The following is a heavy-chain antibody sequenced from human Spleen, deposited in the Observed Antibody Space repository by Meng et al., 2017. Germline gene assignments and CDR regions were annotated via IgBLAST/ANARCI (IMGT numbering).Heavy chain of an antibody. D-gene: IGHD4-11*01. CDR2: INHSGST. Sequence: QVQLKRWGSGLLTPSETLSLTFVCSGGSFSDYDWSWIRQPPGKGLEWIGEINHSGSTNYNPSLESRATISVDTSQNNLSLKLSSVTAADSAVYYCARGPTTMAHDFDYWGQGTLVTVSS. CDR3: ARGPTTMAHDFDY. J-gene: IGHJ4*02. CDR1: GGSFSDYD. V-gene: IGHV4-34*01.